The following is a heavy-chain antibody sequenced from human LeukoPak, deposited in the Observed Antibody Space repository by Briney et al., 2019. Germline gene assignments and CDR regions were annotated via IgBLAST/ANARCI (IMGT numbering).Heavy chain of an antibody. V-gene: IGHV3-23*01. CDR2: ISGSGGST. D-gene: IGHD6-6*01. Sequence: GGSLRLSCAASGFTFSSYAMSWVRQAPGKGLEWVSAISGSGGSTYYADSVKGRFTISRDSSKNTLYLQMNSLRAEDTAVYYCAKDRGSSMGFDYWGQGTLVTVSS. J-gene: IGHJ4*02. CDR1: GFTFSSYA. CDR3: AKDRGSSMGFDY.